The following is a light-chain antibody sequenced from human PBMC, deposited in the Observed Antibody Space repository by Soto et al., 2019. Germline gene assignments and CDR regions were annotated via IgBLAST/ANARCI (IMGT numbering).Light chain of an antibody. V-gene: IGKV1-27*01. CDR1: QDIGYY. Sequence: DIQITQSPSSLSASLGDRVTITCRASQDIGYYLAWYQQKPGNPPNLLISAVSTSQSGVPSRFRCSGCVADITRTMTSLHPEDVATEYCPEYHTAQWTCGQGTKVEVK. CDR2: AVS. CDR3: PEYHTAQWT. J-gene: IGKJ1*01.